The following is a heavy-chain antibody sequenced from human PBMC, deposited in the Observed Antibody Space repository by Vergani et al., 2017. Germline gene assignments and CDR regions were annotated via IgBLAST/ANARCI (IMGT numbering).Heavy chain of an antibody. Sequence: EVQLEESGGGLVLPGRSLRLFCVASGFTSAGYAMHWVRQAPGKGLEWVSGISWNSNSIGYADSVKGRFTISRDNSKNSLYLQMNSLRAEDTSLYYCAKDLGTSSGGGWFDPWGQGTLVTVSS. D-gene: IGHD6-6*01. J-gene: IGHJ5*02. CDR1: GFTSAGYA. CDR3: AKDLGTSSGGGWFDP. CDR2: ISWNSNSI. V-gene: IGHV3-9*02.